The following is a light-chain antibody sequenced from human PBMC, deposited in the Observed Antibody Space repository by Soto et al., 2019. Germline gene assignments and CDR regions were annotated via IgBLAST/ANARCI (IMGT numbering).Light chain of an antibody. CDR2: GAS. V-gene: IGKV3-15*01. CDR3: QQYDNWPPYT. CDR1: HSVSSN. J-gene: IGKJ2*01. Sequence: EIVMTQSPATLSVSPGERATLSCRASHSVSSNLAWYQHKPGQAPRLLIYGASTRATGIPARFIGSGSGTEFTLTIRSLQSEDFAVYYCQQYDNWPPYTFGQGTKLEIK.